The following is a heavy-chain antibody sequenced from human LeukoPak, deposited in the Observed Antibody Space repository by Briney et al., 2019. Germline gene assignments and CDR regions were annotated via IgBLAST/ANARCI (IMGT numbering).Heavy chain of an antibody. Sequence: GGSLRLSCAASKFTFNNAWMTWVRQVPGKGLEWVGRIKSKIDGGTPDYAAPVKGRFSISRDDSKNTLYLQMYSLKAEDTGVYYCTARYCSSASCYDVDYSYYYMDVWGKGTTVTVS. CDR2: IKSKIDGGTP. V-gene: IGHV3-15*01. J-gene: IGHJ6*03. CDR1: KFTFNNAW. D-gene: IGHD2-2*01. CDR3: TARYCSSASCYDVDYSYYYMDV.